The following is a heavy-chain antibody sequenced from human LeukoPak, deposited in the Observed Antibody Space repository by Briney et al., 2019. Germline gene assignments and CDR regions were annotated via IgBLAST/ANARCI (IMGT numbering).Heavy chain of an antibody. V-gene: IGHV1-8*01. J-gene: IGHJ5*02. CDR1: GYTFTTYD. D-gene: IGHD6-13*01. Sequence: ASVKVSCKASGYTFTTYDINWVRQAPGQGLEWMGWMNPSSGNTGYAQKVQGRVTMTRDTSISTAYMELSSLRSEDTAVYYYARGRSSWYGANNWFDPWGQGTLVTVSS. CDR2: MNPSSGNT. CDR3: ARGRSSWYGANNWFDP.